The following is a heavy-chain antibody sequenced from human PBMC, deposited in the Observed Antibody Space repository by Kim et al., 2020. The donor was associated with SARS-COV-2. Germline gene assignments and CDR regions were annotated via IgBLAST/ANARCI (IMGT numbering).Heavy chain of an antibody. J-gene: IGHJ6*02. V-gene: IGHV3-43*01. Sequence: GGSLRLSCAASGFTFDDYTMHWVRQAPGKGLEWVSLISWDGGSTYYADSVKGRFTISRDNSKNSLYLQMNSLRTEDTALYYCAKDMRPQIPPYYYYGMDVWGQGTTVTVSS. CDR1: GFTFDDYT. CDR3: AKDMRPQIPPYYYYGMDV. CDR2: ISWDGGST. D-gene: IGHD6-6*01.